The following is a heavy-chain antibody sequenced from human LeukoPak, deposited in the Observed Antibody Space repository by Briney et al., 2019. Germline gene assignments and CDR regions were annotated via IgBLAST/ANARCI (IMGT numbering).Heavy chain of an antibody. CDR2: IYHSGST. J-gene: IGHJ3*02. Sequence: SETLSLTCAVSGYSISSGCCGGWSRQPQVNGLEWMVSIYHSGSTDCNASRKSRVTISVDTSKNQFSLKLSSLTAADTAVYYCARRNYYYDSSAYAFDIWGQGTMVTVSS. CDR3: ARRNYYYDSSAYAFDI. CDR1: GYSISSGCC. V-gene: IGHV4-38-2*01. D-gene: IGHD3-22*01.